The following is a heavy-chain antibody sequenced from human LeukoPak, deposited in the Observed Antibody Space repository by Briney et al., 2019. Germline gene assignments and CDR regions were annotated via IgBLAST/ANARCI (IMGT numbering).Heavy chain of an antibody. CDR2: ISGSGGST. CDR3: AKMNARYCSGGSCYFSYFDY. CDR1: GFTFSSYA. D-gene: IGHD2-15*01. V-gene: IGHV3-23*01. J-gene: IGHJ4*02. Sequence: PGGSLRLSCAASGFTFSSYAMSWVRQAPGKGLEWVSAISGSGGSTDYADSVKGRFTISRDNSKNTLYLQMNSLRAEDTAVYYCAKMNARYCSGGSCYFSYFDYWGQGTLVTVSS.